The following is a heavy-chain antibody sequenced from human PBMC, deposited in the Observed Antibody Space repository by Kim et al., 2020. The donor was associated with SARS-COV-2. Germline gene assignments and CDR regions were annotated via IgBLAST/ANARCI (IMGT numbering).Heavy chain of an antibody. D-gene: IGHD3-10*01. CDR2: IYHSGST. CDR3: ARVLLWFGESYYYYYYG. J-gene: IGHJ6*01. V-gene: IGHV4-38-2*02. Sequence: SETLSLTCTVSGYSISSGYYWGWIRQPPGKGLEWIGSIYHSGSTYYNPSLKSRVTISVDTSKNQFSLKLSSVTAADTAVYYCARVLLWFGESYYYYYYG. CDR1: GYSISSGYY.